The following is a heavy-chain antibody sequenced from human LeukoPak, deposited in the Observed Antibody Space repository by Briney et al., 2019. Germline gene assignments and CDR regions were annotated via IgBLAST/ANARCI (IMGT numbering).Heavy chain of an antibody. Sequence: GGSLRPSCAASGFTFRSYAMSWVRQAPGKGLDWVSTITGSGGTTYYADSADSVKGRLTISRDNSKNTLYLQMNSLTAEDTAVYYCAKLRGYTAYDSDYFDYWGQGTLVTVSS. CDR2: ITGSGGTT. CDR1: GFTFRSYA. V-gene: IGHV3-23*01. D-gene: IGHD5-12*01. CDR3: AKLRGYTAYDSDYFDY. J-gene: IGHJ4*02.